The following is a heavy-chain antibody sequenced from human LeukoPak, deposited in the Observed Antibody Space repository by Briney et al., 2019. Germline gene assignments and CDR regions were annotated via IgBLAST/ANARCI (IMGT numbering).Heavy chain of an antibody. Sequence: SETLSFTCTVPGASITSPYWSWIRQPPGKGLDSSGYISYTRSTNYNPTLKSRVTIPVDTSKNQFSPKLNSVTATDTAVYYCARFGSDSLGYKYYFDYWGQGTLVTVSS. CDR2: ISYTRST. V-gene: IGHV4-59*08. D-gene: IGHD3-22*01. CDR1: GASITSPY. CDR3: ARFGSDSLGYKYYFDY. J-gene: IGHJ4*02.